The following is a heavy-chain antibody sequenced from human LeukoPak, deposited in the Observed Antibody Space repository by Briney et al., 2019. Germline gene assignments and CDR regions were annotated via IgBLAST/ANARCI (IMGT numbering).Heavy chain of an antibody. V-gene: IGHV1-69*13. CDR1: GGTFSSYA. CDR2: IIPIFGTA. J-gene: IGHJ6*03. D-gene: IGHD2-21*02. CDR3: ARGHCGGDCFTRGYYYYYMDV. Sequence: SVKVSCKASGGTFSSYAISWVRQAPGQGLEWMGGIIPIFGTANYAQKFQGSVTITADESTSTAYMELSSLRSEDTAVYYRARGHCGGDCFTRGYYYYYMDVWGKGTTVTISS.